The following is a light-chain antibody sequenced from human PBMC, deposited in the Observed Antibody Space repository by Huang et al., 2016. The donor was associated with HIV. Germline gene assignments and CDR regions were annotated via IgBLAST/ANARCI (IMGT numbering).Light chain of an antibody. V-gene: IGKV2-30*02. CDR2: RVS. CDR1: QSLVHSDGSTY. J-gene: IGKJ4*01. CDR3: MQATHWPLT. Sequence: DVVLTQSPLSLPVTLGQPSSIACRSSQSLVHSDGSTYLTWFHQRPGQTPRRLIDRVSSRESGVPDRCSGSGSISEFTLKISRLEAEDVGVFYCMQATHWPLTFGGGTKVEIK.